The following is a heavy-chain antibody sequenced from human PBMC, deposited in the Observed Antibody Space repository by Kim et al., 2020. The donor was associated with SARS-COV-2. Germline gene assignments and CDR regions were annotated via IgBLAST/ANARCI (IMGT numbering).Heavy chain of an antibody. D-gene: IGHD6-19*01. CDR2: MTPNGDT. CDR3: ANPTKSGITVTDEVF. V-gene: IGHV3-23*01. J-gene: IGHJ4*02. Sequence: GVSLRLSCVGSGFTFGSFSISWVRQAPGKGLEWVSAMTPNGDTYYADSVKSRFTISRDISKNTLYLHLNTLRAEDTAAYYCANPTKSGITVTDEVFWGQENQVTVS. CDR1: GFTFGSFS.